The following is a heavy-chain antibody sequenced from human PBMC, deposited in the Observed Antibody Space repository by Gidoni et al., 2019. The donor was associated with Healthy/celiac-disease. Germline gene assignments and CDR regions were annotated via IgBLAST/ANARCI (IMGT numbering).Heavy chain of an antibody. V-gene: IGHV3-23*04. CDR2: ISGSGGST. D-gene: IGHD6-19*01. CDR3: AKSGRPYSSGSDAFDI. Sequence: EVQLVESGGGLVQPGGSLRLSCAASGFTFSSYAMSWVRQAPGKGLEWVSAISGSGGSTYYADSVKGRFTISRDNSKNTLYLQMNSLRAEDTAVYYCAKSGRPYSSGSDAFDIWGQGTMVTVSS. J-gene: IGHJ3*02. CDR1: GFTFSSYA.